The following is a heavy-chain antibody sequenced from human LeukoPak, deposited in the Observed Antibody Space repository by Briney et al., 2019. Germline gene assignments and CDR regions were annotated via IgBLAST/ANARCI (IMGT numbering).Heavy chain of an antibody. CDR1: GFTVSSNY. CDR3: ARATDVGPYDAFDI. V-gene: IGHV3-53*01. J-gene: IGHJ3*02. CDR2: IYSGGST. D-gene: IGHD1-26*01. Sequence: PGGSLRLSCAASGFTVSSNYMSWVRQAPGKGLEWVSVIYSGGSTYYADSVKGRFTISRDNSKNTLHLQMNSLRAEDTAVYYCARATDVGPYDAFDIWGQGTMVTVSS.